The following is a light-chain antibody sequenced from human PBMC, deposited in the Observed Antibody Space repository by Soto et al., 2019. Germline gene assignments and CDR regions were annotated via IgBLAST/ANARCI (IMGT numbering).Light chain of an antibody. CDR1: SSDVGGYNY. CDR3: SSYTSSSTLV. J-gene: IGLJ1*01. Sequence: QSVLTQPASVSRSPGQSITISCTGTSSDVGGYNYVSWYQQHPAKAPRLMIFEVSNRPSGVSNRFSGSKSGNTASLTISGLQAEDEADYYCSSYTSSSTLVFGTGTKLTVL. CDR2: EVS. V-gene: IGLV2-14*01.